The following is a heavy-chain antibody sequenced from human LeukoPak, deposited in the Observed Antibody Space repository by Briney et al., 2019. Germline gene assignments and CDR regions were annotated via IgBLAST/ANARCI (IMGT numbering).Heavy chain of an antibody. CDR1: GFSFSSFS. CDR2: ISGGSSFT. D-gene: IGHD3-9*01. Sequence: GGSLRLSCAASGFSFSSFSMNWVRQAPGKGLEWVSYISGGSSFTYYVDSMKGRFTTSRDNAKNSLYLQMNSLRAEDTAVYYCARDGGLTDYYNDYWGQGTLVTVSS. CDR3: ARDGGLTDYYNDY. J-gene: IGHJ4*02. V-gene: IGHV3-21*01.